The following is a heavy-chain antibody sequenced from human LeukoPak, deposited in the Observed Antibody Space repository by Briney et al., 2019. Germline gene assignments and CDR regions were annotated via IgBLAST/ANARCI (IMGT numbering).Heavy chain of an antibody. J-gene: IGHJ4*02. CDR2: INHSGST. CDR3: ARGVEMTTAPFDY. D-gene: IGHD5-24*01. Sequence: SETLSLTCAVYGGSFSGYYWSWIRQPPGKGLEWIGEINHSGSTNYNPSLKSRVTISVDTSKNQFSLKLSSVTAADTAAYYCARGVEMTTAPFDYWGQGTLVTVSS. V-gene: IGHV4-34*01. CDR1: GGSFSGYY.